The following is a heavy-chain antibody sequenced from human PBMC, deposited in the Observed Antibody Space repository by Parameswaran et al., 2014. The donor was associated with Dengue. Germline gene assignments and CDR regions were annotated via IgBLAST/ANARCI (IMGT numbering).Heavy chain of an antibody. D-gene: IGHD6-13*01. Sequence: VRQMPGKGLEWMGIIYPGDSDTKYSPSFEGQISISVDRSTRTALLQWSSLKASDTAIYYCARSVWQQLGYYYYALDVWGQGTTVTVSS. V-gene: IGHV5-51*01. CDR2: IYPGDSDT. CDR3: ARSVWQQLGYYYYALDV. J-gene: IGHJ6*02.